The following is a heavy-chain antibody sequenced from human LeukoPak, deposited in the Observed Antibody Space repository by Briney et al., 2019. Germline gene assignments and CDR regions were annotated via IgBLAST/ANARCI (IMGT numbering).Heavy chain of an antibody. CDR3: ARDSFGDLRTRFDY. CDR1: GYTFTSYY. V-gene: IGHV1-46*01. Sequence: GASVKVSCKASGYTFTSYYMHWVRQAPGQGLEWMGIINPSGGSTSYAQKFQGRVTMIRDTSTSTVYMELNSLRSEDTAVYFCARDSFGDLRTRFDYWGQGTLVTVSS. D-gene: IGHD2-21*02. CDR2: INPSGGST. J-gene: IGHJ4*02.